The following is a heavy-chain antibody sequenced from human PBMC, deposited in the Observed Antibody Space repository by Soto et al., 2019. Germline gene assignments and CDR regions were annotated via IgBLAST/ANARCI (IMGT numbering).Heavy chain of an antibody. CDR1: GFTFTSSA. CDR3: AAIWFGEGAFDI. V-gene: IGHV1-58*02. CDR2: IVVGSGNT. Sequence: SVKVSCKASGFTFTSSAMQWVRQARGQRLEWIGWIVVGSGNTNYAQKIQERVTITRDMSTSTAYMELSSLRSEDTAVYYCAAIWFGEGAFDIWGQGTMVTVSS. J-gene: IGHJ3*02. D-gene: IGHD3-10*01.